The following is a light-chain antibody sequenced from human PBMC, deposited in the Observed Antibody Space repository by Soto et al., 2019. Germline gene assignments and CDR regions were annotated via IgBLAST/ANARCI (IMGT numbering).Light chain of an antibody. CDR3: SSYAGTITSGAV. V-gene: IGLV2-23*01. J-gene: IGLJ2*01. Sequence: QSVLTQPASVSGSPGQSITISCTGTDSDVGTYNLVSWYQQHPAKAPKLMIYEGSKRPSGVSNRFSGSRSGNTASLTITGLQADDEAYYYCSSYAGTITSGAVFGGGTKVTVL. CDR2: EGS. CDR1: DSDVGTYNL.